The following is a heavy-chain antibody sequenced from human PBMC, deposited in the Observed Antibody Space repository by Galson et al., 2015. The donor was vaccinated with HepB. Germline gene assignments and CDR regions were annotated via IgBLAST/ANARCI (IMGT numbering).Heavy chain of an antibody. J-gene: IGHJ4*02. D-gene: IGHD5-24*01. CDR3: ARGLVEMATIYYFDY. Sequence: SLRLSCAASGFTFSSYSMNWVRQAPGKGLEWVSSISSSSSYIYYADSVKGRFTISRDNAKNSLYLQMNSLRAEDTGVYYCARGLVEMATIYYFDYWGQGTLVTVSS. CDR2: ISSSSSYI. V-gene: IGHV3-21*01. CDR1: GFTFSSYS.